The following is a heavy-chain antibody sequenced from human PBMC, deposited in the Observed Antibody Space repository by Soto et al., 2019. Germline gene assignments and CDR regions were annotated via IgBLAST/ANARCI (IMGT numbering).Heavy chain of an antibody. V-gene: IGHV4-59*01. CDR1: GGSISSYY. CDR2: IYYSGST. D-gene: IGHD3-10*01. Sequence: PSETLSLTCTVSGGSISSYYWSWIRQPPGKGLEWIGYIYYSGSTNYNPSLKSRVTISVDTSKNQFSLKLSSVTAADTAVYYCATNGRDYGSGGYPFDPWGQGTLVTVSS. J-gene: IGHJ5*02. CDR3: ATNGRDYGSGGYPFDP.